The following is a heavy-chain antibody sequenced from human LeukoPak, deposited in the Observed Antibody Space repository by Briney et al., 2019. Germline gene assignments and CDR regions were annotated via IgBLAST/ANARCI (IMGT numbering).Heavy chain of an antibody. D-gene: IGHD2-2*01. J-gene: IGHJ4*02. CDR3: ARGRNCSSTSCYSFDY. V-gene: IGHV4-34*01. Sequence: SETLSLTCAVYGGSFSGYYWSWIRQPPGKGLEWIGEINHSGSTNYNPSLKSRVTISVDTSKNQFSLKLSSVTAADTAVYYCARGRNCSSTSCYSFDYWGQGTLVTVSS. CDR2: INHSGST. CDR1: GGSFSGYY.